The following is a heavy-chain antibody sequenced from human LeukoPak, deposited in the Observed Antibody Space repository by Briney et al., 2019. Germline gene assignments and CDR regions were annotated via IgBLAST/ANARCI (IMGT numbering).Heavy chain of an antibody. J-gene: IGHJ4*02. CDR2: ISGSGGST. CDR3: ANLAAAGHDY. Sequence: PGGSLRLSCAASGFTFSSYAMSWVRQAPGKGPEWVSAISGSGGSTYYADSVEGRFTISRDNSKNTLYLQMNSLRAEDTAVYYCANLAAAGHDYWGQGTLVTVSS. D-gene: IGHD6-13*01. V-gene: IGHV3-23*01. CDR1: GFTFSSYA.